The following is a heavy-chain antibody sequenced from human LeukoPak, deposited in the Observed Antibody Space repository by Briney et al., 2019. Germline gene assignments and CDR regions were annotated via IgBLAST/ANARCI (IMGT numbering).Heavy chain of an antibody. CDR3: ARETTGSYDYVWGSYRFFVY. J-gene: IGHJ4*02. Sequence: GRSLRLSCGAPGFTFSSYIMNCVAEAPGKGLEWVSSIISSSSYLYYADSVKGRFTITRHNGKNLLYLQLTSLRAEDTAVYYCARETTGSYDYVWGSYRFFVYWGQATLATV. D-gene: IGHD3-16*02. V-gene: IGHV3-21*01. CDR2: IISSSSYL. CDR1: GFTFSSYI.